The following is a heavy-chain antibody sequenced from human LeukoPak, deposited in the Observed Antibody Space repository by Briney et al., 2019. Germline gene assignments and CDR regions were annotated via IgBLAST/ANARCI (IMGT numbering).Heavy chain of an antibody. V-gene: IGHV3-21*01. CDR2: ISSSSSYI. CDR3: ARYDYGRSGFDY. J-gene: IGHJ4*02. CDR1: GFTFSSYS. Sequence: PGGSLRLSCAASGFTFSSYSMNWVRQAPGKGLEWVSSISSSSSYIYYADSVKGRFTISRDNSKNTSYLQMNSLRAEDTAVYYCARYDYGRSGFDYWGQGTLVTVSS. D-gene: IGHD5-12*01.